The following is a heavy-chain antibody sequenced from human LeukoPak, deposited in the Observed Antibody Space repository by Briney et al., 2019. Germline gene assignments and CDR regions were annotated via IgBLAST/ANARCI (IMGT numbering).Heavy chain of an antibody. CDR2: IYTSGST. CDR1: GGSISSYY. J-gene: IGHJ4*02. D-gene: IGHD3-16*02. CDR3: AREGSYDYVWGSYRYRGYYFDY. Sequence: SETLSLTCTVSGGSISSYYWSWIRQPAGKGLEWIGRIYTSGSTNYNPSLKSRVTMSVDTSKNQFSLKLSSVTAADTAVYYCAREGSYDYVWGSYRYRGYYFDYWGQGTLVTVSS. V-gene: IGHV4-4*07.